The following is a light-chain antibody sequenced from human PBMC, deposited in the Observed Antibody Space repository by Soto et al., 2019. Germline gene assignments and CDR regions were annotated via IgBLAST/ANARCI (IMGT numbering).Light chain of an antibody. CDR1: QSVYSSY. Sequence: EIVLTQSPGTLSLSPGERATLSCRASQSVYSSYLAWHQQKPGQAPRLLLYGASNRATGIPDRLSGSGSGTAFTLTISRLGHEDFAVYYCQQYDSSPRGFGQWNRVEIK. CDR3: QQYDSSPRG. CDR2: GAS. J-gene: IGKJ1*01. V-gene: IGKV3-20*01.